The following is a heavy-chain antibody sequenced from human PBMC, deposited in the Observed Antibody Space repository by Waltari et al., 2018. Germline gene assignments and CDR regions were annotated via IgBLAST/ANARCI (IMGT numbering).Heavy chain of an antibody. D-gene: IGHD2-15*01. CDR1: GDSISNNFF. J-gene: IGHJ4*02. V-gene: IGHV4-4*02. CDR3: ASDRGRGLYLDS. Sequence: QVQRQESGPGLVEPSGPLSLTCTVSGDSISNNFFWILIRQSPGKGLDWIGQVHQSGRSNYNPSLESRVTVSMDASKNQFSLKMTSVTAADTAIYYCASDRGRGLYLDSWGQGTLVTVSP. CDR2: VHQSGRS.